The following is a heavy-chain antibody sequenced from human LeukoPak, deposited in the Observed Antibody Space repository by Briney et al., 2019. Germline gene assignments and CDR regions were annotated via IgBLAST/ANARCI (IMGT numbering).Heavy chain of an antibody. CDR1: GHSFTSYW. Sequence: GESLKISCKGSGHSFTSYWIGWVRQMPGKGLEWMGIIYPGDSDTRYSASFQGQVTISADKSISTAYLQWSSLKASDTAMYYCARRCSGGSCYSSPGDGNWFDAWGQGTLVTVSS. CDR2: IYPGDSDT. V-gene: IGHV5-51*01. CDR3: ARRCSGGSCYSSPGDGNWFDA. J-gene: IGHJ5*02. D-gene: IGHD2-15*01.